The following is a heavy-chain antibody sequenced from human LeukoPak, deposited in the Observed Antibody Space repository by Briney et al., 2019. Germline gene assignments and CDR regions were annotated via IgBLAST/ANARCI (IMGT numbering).Heavy chain of an antibody. J-gene: IGHJ4*02. D-gene: IGHD2/OR15-2a*01. V-gene: IGHV3-30*03. CDR2: ITYDGSNK. CDR3: ATSGLSRFGF. CDR1: GFSFKDYN. Sequence: PGGSLRLSCAASGFSFKDYNMHWVRQAPGKGLEWVAVITYDGSNKYYTDSVKGRFTISRDNSKNTLYLQMNSLRAGDTAVYYCATSGLSRFGFWGQGTLVTVSS.